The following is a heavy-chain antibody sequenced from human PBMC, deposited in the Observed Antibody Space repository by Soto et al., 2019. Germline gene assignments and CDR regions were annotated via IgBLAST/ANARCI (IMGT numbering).Heavy chain of an antibody. V-gene: IGHV1-58*01. CDR3: AADAFRYLNYDFWSGYYKSDYYYGMDV. D-gene: IGHD3-3*01. CDR2: IVVGSGNT. CDR1: GFTFTSSA. Sequence: ASVKVSFKASGFTFTSSAVQWVRQARGQRPEWIGWIVVGSGNTNYAQKFQERVTITRDMSTSTAYMELSSLRSEDTAVYYCAADAFRYLNYDFWSGYYKSDYYYGMDVWGQGTTVTVSS. J-gene: IGHJ6*02.